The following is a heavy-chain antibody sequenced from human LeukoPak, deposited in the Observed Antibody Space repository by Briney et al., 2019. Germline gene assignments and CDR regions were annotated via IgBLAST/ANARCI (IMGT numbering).Heavy chain of an antibody. V-gene: IGHV1-69*04. CDR1: GGTFSSYA. D-gene: IGHD6-19*01. J-gene: IGHJ6*02. CDR2: IIPILGIA. Sequence: SVEVSCKASGGTFSSYAISWVRQAPGQGLEWMGRIIPILGIANYAQKFQGRVTITADKSTSTAYMELSSLRSEDTAVYYCARGLTAVAGTYYYSMDVWGQGTTVTVSS. CDR3: ARGLTAVAGTYYYSMDV.